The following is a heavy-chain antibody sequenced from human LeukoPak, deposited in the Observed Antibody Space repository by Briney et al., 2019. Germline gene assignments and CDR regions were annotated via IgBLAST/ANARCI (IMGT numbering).Heavy chain of an antibody. J-gene: IGHJ6*02. V-gene: IGHV3-30*03. D-gene: IGHD3-16*01. CDR2: ISYDGSNK. CDR1: GFTFSSYG. CDR3: ARDGLRFSYYYGMDV. Sequence: PGGSLRLSCAASGFTFSSYGMHWVRQAPGKGLEWVAVISYDGSNKYYADSVKGRFTISRDNSKNTLYLQMNSLRAEDTAVYYCARDGLRFSYYYGMDVWGQGTTVTVSS.